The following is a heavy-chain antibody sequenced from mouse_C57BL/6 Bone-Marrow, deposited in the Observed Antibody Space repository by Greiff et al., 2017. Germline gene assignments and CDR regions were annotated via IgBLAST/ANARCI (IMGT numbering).Heavy chain of an antibody. V-gene: IGHV5-17*01. CDR1: GFTFSDYG. CDR3: ARNDYSPMDY. Sequence: EVHLVESGGGLVKPGGSLKLSCAASGFTFSDYGMHWVRQAPEKGLEWVAYISSCSSTVYYADTVQGRFTITRDNAKNTLFLQMTSLRSEDTAMYYCARNDYSPMDYWGQGTSVTVSS. CDR2: ISSCSSTV. J-gene: IGHJ4*01. D-gene: IGHD2-4*01.